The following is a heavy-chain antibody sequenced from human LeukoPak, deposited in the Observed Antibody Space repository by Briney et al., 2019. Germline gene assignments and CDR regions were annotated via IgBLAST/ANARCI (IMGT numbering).Heavy chain of an antibody. CDR3: AKGAKLNGGYDLYY. Sequence: AGGSLRLSCSAYGFTFNKYAMMWVGQAPGKGLEWVSTISISGGSTYYADSVKGRFTISRDDSKNTLYLKMNSLRAEDTAVYYCAKGAKLNGGYDLYYWSQGTVVTVS. V-gene: IGHV3-23*01. CDR2: ISISGGST. D-gene: IGHD5-12*01. CDR1: GFTFNKYA. J-gene: IGHJ4*02.